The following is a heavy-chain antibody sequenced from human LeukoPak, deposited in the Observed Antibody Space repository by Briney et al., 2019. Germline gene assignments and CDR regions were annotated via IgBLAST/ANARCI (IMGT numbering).Heavy chain of an antibody. D-gene: IGHD3-22*01. V-gene: IGHV1-69*13. CDR1: RGTFSRFT. J-gene: IGHJ4*02. Sequence: SVKVSCKASRGTFSRFTISWVRQAPGQGFEWMGGVTPIFGTANFAQRFQGRVSITADESTSTAFMELTSLRFEDTAVYYCAREWGLESSGFYYAYWGQGTLVTVSS. CDR3: AREWGLESSGFYYAY. CDR2: VTPIFGTA.